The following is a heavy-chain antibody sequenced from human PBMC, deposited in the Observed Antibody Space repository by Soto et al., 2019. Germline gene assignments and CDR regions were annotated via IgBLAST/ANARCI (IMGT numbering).Heavy chain of an antibody. J-gene: IGHJ6*02. Sequence: EVQLVQSGAEVKKRGESLKISCKGAGYSFTSYWIGWVRQMPGKGLEWMGIIYPGDSDTRYSPSFQGHVTISADKSISTAYLQWSSLKASDTAMYYCARPREAGKNYYGVDVWGQGTTVTVSS. V-gene: IGHV5-51*01. CDR3: ARPREAGKNYYGVDV. CDR2: IYPGDSDT. D-gene: IGHD6-19*01. CDR1: GYSFTSYW.